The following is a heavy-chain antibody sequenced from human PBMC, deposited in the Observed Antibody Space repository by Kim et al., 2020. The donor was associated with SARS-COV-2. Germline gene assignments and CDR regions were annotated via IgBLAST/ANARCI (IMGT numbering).Heavy chain of an antibody. J-gene: IGHJ4*02. CDR1: GGSISSSSYY. CDR3: ASPSRSGSYYQRYNNFDY. CDR2: IYYSGST. Sequence: SETLSLTCTVSGGSISSSSYYWGWIRQPPGKGLEWIGSIYYSGSTYYNPSLKSRVTISVDTSKNQFSLKLSSVTAADTAVYYCASPSRSGSYYQRYNNFDYWGQGTLVTVSS. D-gene: IGHD3-10*01. V-gene: IGHV4-39*01.